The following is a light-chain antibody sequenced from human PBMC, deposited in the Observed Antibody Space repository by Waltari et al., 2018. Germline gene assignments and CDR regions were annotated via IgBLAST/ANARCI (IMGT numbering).Light chain of an antibody. CDR1: SSDVGSYNL. J-gene: IGLJ3*02. CDR2: EVR. CDR3: CSYAGSSTLV. V-gene: IGLV2-23*02. Sequence: QSALTQPASVSGSPGQSITISCTGTSSDVGSYNLVPWYPQPPGKAPKLLIYEVRKRPSGVSKRCSGSKSGNTASLTISGLQAEDEADYYCCSYAGSSTLVFGGWTKLTVL.